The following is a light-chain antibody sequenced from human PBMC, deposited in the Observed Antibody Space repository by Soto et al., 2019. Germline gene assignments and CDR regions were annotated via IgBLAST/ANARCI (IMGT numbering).Light chain of an antibody. Sequence: EIVLTQSPATLSLSPGERATLSCRASQSVSSYLAWYQQKPGQAPRLLIYDASNRATGIPARFSGSGSVTDFTLTISSLEPEDFAGYYWQQPPEAFGGGTKVEIK. CDR1: QSVSSY. J-gene: IGKJ4*01. V-gene: IGKV3-11*01. CDR3: QQPPEA. CDR2: DAS.